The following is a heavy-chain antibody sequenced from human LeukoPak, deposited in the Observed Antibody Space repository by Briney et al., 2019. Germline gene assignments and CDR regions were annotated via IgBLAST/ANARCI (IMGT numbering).Heavy chain of an antibody. CDR2: IYYSGST. D-gene: IGHD4-17*01. CDR3: AREPSDYGDYPPYYYGMDV. J-gene: IGHJ6*02. V-gene: IGHV4-59*01. Sequence: QTSETLSLTCTVSGGSISSYYWSWIRQPPGKGLEWIGYIYYSGSTNYNPSLKSRVTISVDTSKNQFSLKLSSVTAADTAMYYCAREPSDYGDYPPYYYGMDVWGQGTTVTVSS. CDR1: GGSISSYY.